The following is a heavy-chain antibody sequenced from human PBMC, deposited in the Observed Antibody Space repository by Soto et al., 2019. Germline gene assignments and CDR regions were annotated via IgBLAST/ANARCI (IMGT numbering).Heavy chain of an antibody. CDR2: IYWDDDK. Sequence: QITLKESGPTLVKPTQTLTLTCTFSGFSLSTSGVGVGWIRQPPGKALEWLALIYWDDDKRSSPSLKSRHTLTKDTSKNQVVLTMTNMDPVDTATYYCAHRRRYYDSSGYYYLDYWGQGTLVTVSS. CDR1: GFSLSTSGVG. D-gene: IGHD3-22*01. CDR3: AHRRRYYDSSGYYYLDY. J-gene: IGHJ4*02. V-gene: IGHV2-5*02.